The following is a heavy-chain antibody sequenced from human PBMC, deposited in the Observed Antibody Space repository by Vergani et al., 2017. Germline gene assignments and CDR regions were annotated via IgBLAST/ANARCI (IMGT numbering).Heavy chain of an antibody. Sequence: EVQLVESGGGLVQPGGSLRLSCAASGFTFSDHYMDWVRQAPGKGLEWVGRTRNKANSYTTEYTASVKGRFTISRDDSKNSLYLQMNSLKTEDTAVYYCASGGNYGDYAGNWFDPWGQGTLVTVSS. CDR3: ASGGNYGDYAGNWFDP. D-gene: IGHD4-17*01. V-gene: IGHV3-72*01. J-gene: IGHJ5*02. CDR2: TRNKANSYTT. CDR1: GFTFSDHY.